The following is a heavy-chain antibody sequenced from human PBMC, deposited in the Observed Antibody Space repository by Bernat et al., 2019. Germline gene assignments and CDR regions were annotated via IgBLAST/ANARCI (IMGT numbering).Heavy chain of an antibody. J-gene: IGHJ6*03. CDR2: ISYDGSNK. CDR3: ARGPTYYYYYMDV. V-gene: IGHV3-30*01. CDR1: GFTFSSYA. Sequence: QVQLVESGGGVVQPGRSLRLSCAASGFTFSSYAMHWVRQAPGKGLEWVAVISYDGSNKYYADAVKGRVTISRDNSKNTLYLQMNSLRAEDTAVYYCARGPTYYYYYMDVWGKGTTVTVSS.